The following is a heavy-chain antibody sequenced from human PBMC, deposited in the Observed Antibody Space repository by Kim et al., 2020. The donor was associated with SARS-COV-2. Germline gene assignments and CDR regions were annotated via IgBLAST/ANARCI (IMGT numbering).Heavy chain of an antibody. J-gene: IGHJ4*02. V-gene: IGHV3-23*01. CDR1: GFTFNSYA. D-gene: IGHD2-2*01. CDR3: AKGRSGSIKSCYNY. Sequence: GGSLRLSCAASGFTFNSYAMSWVRQAPGKGLEWVSVTSSSSDSTYYADSVKGRFTITRDNSNNTLYLQMNSLRADDTAIYYCAKGRSGSIKSCYNYWGQG. CDR2: TSSSSDST.